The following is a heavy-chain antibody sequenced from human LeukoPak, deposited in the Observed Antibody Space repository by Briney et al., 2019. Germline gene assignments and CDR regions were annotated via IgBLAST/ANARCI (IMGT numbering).Heavy chain of an antibody. V-gene: IGHV4-34*01. CDR2: INHSGTT. D-gene: IGHD3/OR15-3a*01. CDR1: GGSFSGYY. J-gene: IGHJ4*02. CDR3: AGGGLANYFDY. Sequence: SETLSLTCVVYGGSFSGYYWSWIRQPPGKGLEWIGEINHSGTTNYNTSLKSRVTISVDTSKNQFSLKLTSVTAADTAVYYCAGGGLANYFDYWGQGTLVPVSS.